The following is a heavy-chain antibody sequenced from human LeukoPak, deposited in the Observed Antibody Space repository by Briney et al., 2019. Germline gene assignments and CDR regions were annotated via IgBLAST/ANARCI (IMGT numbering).Heavy chain of an antibody. D-gene: IGHD1-1*01. V-gene: IGHV1-69*05. CDR3: ARNERLTPYDAFDI. Sequence: SVKVSCKASGGTFSSYAISWVRQAPGQGLEWMGRIIPIFGTASYAQKFQGRVTITTDESTSTAYMELSSLRSEDTAVYYCARNERLTPYDAFDIWGQGTMVTVSS. CDR1: GGTFSSYA. CDR2: IIPIFGTA. J-gene: IGHJ3*02.